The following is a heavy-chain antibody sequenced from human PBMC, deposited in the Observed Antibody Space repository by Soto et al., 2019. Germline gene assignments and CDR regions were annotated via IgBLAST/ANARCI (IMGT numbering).Heavy chain of an antibody. D-gene: IGHD6-19*01. CDR2: TYYRSKWYN. CDR1: GDSVSSNSAA. Sequence: SQTLSLPCAISGDSVSSNSAAWNWIRQSPSRGLEWLGRTYYRSKWYNDYAVSVKSRITINPDTSKNQFSLQLNSVTPEDTAVYYCARIFSGWYVRPDAFDIWGQGTMVTVSS. J-gene: IGHJ3*02. V-gene: IGHV6-1*01. CDR3: ARIFSGWYVRPDAFDI.